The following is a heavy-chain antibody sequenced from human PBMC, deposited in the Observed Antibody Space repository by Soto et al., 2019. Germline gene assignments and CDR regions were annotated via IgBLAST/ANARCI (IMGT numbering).Heavy chain of an antibody. D-gene: IGHD2-15*01. CDR3: VTDSPATSRGLWSSCNSGSPDY. V-gene: IGHV3-23*01. CDR2: ISGSGGSV. Sequence: EVQLLESGGGLVQPGGSLRLSCAAAGYTFSTYAMSWVRQAPGKGLEWVSGISGSGGSVYYADSVKGRFTISRDNAKNTIYVQMSSLGAEDTAVYYCVTDSPATSRGLWSSCNSGSPDYRGQGTPASVCS. J-gene: IGHJ4*02. CDR1: GYTFSTYA.